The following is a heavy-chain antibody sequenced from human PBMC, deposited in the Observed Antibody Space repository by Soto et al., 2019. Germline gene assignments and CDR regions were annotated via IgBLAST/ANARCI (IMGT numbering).Heavy chain of an antibody. V-gene: IGHV1-69*13. D-gene: IGHD1-7*01. CDR2: IIPIFGTA. J-gene: IGHJ5*02. CDR3: ARRITGTTGWFDP. Sequence: SVKVSCKASGGTFSSYAISWVRQAPGQGLEWMGGIIPIFGTANYAQKFQGRVTITADESTSTAYMELSSLRSEDTAVYYCARRITGTTGWFDPWGQGTLVTVSS. CDR1: GGTFSSYA.